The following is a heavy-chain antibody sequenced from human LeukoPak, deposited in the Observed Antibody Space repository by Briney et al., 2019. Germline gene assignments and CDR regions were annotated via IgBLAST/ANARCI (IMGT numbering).Heavy chain of an antibody. CDR3: ARAVEMATSL. V-gene: IGHV3-21*01. Sequence: GGSLRLSCAASGFTFSSYSMNWVRQAPGKGLEWVSSISSSSSYIYYADSVQGRFTISRDNAKNSLYLQMNSLRAEDTAVYYCARAVEMATSLWGQGTWSPSLQ. CDR1: GFTFSSYS. CDR2: ISSSSSYI. D-gene: IGHD5-24*01. J-gene: IGHJ3*01.